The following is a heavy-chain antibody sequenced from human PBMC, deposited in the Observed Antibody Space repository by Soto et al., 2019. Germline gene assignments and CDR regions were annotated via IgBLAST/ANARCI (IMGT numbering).Heavy chain of an antibody. CDR1: GGSFSGYY. J-gene: IGHJ5*02. V-gene: IGHV4-34*01. D-gene: IGHD3-16*01. CDR3: ASRVWGRDGYNYWFDP. Sequence: QVQLQQWGAGLLKPSETLSLTCAVYGGSFSGYYWSWIRQPPGKGLEWIGEINHSGSTNYNPSLNSRVTISVDTSKTQFSLTLSSVTAADTAVYYCASRVWGRDGYNYWFDPWGQGTLVTVSS. CDR2: INHSGST.